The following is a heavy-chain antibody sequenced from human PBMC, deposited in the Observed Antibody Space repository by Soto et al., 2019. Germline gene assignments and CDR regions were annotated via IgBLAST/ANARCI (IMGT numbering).Heavy chain of an antibody. D-gene: IGHD4-4*01. Sequence: QVQLQESGPGLVQPSETLSLTCTVSGGSITGYYWSWIRQPPGKGPEWIGSIHYSGSTNYNPSLKSRVTISVDTSKNQFSLRLSSVTAAETAVYYCARHSYYSNPLRFDPWGQGTLVTVSS. V-gene: IGHV4-59*08. CDR1: GGSITGYY. J-gene: IGHJ5*02. CDR2: IHYSGST. CDR3: ARHSYYSNPLRFDP.